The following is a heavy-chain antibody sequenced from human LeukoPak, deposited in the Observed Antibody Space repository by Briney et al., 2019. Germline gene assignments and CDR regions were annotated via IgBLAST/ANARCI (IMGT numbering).Heavy chain of an antibody. Sequence: GGSLRLSCAASGFTFSGYSMSWVRQALGKGLEWVSSISTTSSYIYYADSVKGRFTTSRDNAKNSLWLQMDSLRAEDTAVYYCARGSLLWFGELPFDPWGQGTLVTVSS. D-gene: IGHD3-10*01. CDR2: ISTTSSYI. J-gene: IGHJ5*02. CDR3: ARGSLLWFGELPFDP. V-gene: IGHV3-21*01. CDR1: GFTFSGYS.